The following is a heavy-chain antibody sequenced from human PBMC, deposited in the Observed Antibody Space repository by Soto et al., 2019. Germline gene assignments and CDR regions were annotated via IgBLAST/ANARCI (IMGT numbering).Heavy chain of an antibody. V-gene: IGHV1-69*13. J-gene: IGHJ6*02. CDR1: GGTIGIYA. CDR3: ARVKRGGSYDFWSGYYYYGMDV. Sequence: SMPGSCKASGGTIGIYASRWVRQAPGQGLEWMGGIIPIFGTANYAQKFQGRVTITADESTSTAYMELSSLRSEDTAVYYCARVKRGGSYDFWSGYYYYGMDVWGQGTTVTVSS. D-gene: IGHD3-3*01. CDR2: IIPIFGTA.